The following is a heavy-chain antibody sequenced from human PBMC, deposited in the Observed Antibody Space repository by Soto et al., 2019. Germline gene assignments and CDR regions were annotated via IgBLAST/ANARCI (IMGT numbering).Heavy chain of an antibody. Sequence: SGESLKISCKGSGYSFTSYWINWVRQMPGKGLEWMGVIYPGGSDTRYSPSFQGQVTISADKSINTAYLQWRSLKASDTAVYYCARHRGSPGSYFGMDVWGQGTTVTVPS. J-gene: IGHJ6*01. CDR2: IYPGGSDT. V-gene: IGHV5-51*01. D-gene: IGHD5-12*01. CDR1: GYSFTSYW. CDR3: ARHRGSPGSYFGMDV.